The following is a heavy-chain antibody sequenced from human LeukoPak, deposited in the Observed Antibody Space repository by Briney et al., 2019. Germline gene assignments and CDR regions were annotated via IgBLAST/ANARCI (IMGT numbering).Heavy chain of an antibody. D-gene: IGHD3-3*01. J-gene: IGHJ5*02. CDR3: AKDLESGYHP. Sequence: GGSLRLSCAASGFAFSSYGMHWVRQAPGKGLEWVANIDRGGNSLFYADSVRGRFTISRDNVKNSLYLHMNSLRAEDTAVYYCAKDLESGYHPWGQGTLVTVSS. CDR1: GFAFSSYG. CDR2: IDRGGNSL. V-gene: IGHV3-7*01.